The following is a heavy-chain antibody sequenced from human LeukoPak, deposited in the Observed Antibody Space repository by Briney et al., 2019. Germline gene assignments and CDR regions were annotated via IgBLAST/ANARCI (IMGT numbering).Heavy chain of an antibody. V-gene: IGHV4-59*01. CDR1: GSSISSYY. CDR3: ARDKNYDFWSGYPGGYYYGMDV. J-gene: IGHJ6*02. CDR2: IYYSGST. D-gene: IGHD3-3*01. Sequence: SETLSLTCTVSGSSISSYYWSWIRQPPGKGLEWIGYIYYSGSTNYNPSLKSRVTISVDTSKNQFSLKLSSVTAADTAVYYCARDKNYDFWSGYPGGYYYGMDVWGQGTTVTVSS.